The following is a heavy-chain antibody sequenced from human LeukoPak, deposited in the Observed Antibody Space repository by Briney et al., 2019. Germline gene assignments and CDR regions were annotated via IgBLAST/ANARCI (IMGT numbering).Heavy chain of an antibody. CDR2: IYTSGST. CDR1: GGSFSGYY. Sequence: KASETLSLTCAVYGGSFSGYYWSWIRQPAGKGLEWIGRIYTSGSTNYNPSLKSRVTISVDTSKNQFSLRLSSVTAADTAVYYCARGARNYDFWSGPPPNYMDVWGKGTTVTVSS. J-gene: IGHJ6*03. D-gene: IGHD3-3*01. CDR3: ARGARNYDFWSGPPPNYMDV. V-gene: IGHV4-59*10.